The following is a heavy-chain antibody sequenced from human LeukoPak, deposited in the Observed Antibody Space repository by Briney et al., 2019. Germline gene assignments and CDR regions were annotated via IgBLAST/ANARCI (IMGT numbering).Heavy chain of an antibody. CDR1: GFTFSDYY. D-gene: IGHD6-6*01. CDR3: ARDSAYSSSPGAFDI. CDR2: ISSSGSTI. J-gene: IGHJ3*02. Sequence: GGSLGLSCAASGFTFSDYYMSWIRQAPGKGLEWVSYISSSGSTIYYADSVKGRFTISRDNAKNSLYLQMNSLRAEDTAVYYCARDSAYSSSPGAFDIWGQGTMVTVSS. V-gene: IGHV3-11*01.